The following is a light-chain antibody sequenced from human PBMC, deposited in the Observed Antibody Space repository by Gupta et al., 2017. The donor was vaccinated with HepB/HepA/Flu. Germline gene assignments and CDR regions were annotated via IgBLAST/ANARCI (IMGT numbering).Light chain of an antibody. CDR2: SAS. V-gene: IGKV1-39*01. Sequence: DIRVTQSPSSLSASVGDSVFIACRTNQSISYYLSWYQQKLGKAPKLLIYSASCRQTGIPSRFSDAGSGTEFTLNISRLQPDDFATYYCQQRDNTPRSFGQGTTVEMK. CDR1: QSISYY. J-gene: IGKJ1*01. CDR3: QQRDNTPRS.